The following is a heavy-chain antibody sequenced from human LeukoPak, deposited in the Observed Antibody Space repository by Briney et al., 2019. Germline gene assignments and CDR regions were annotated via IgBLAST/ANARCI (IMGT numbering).Heavy chain of an antibody. CDR2: INPNSGGT. V-gene: IGHV1-2*02. CDR1: GYTFTGYY. J-gene: IGHJ4*02. Sequence: ASVKVSCKASGYTFTGYYMHWVRQAPGQGREWMGWINPNSGGTNYAQKFQGRVTMTRDTSISTAYMELSRLRSDDTAVYYCARVGPYYDFSRYYFDYWGQGTLVTVSS. CDR3: ARVGPYYDFSRYYFDY. D-gene: IGHD3-3*01.